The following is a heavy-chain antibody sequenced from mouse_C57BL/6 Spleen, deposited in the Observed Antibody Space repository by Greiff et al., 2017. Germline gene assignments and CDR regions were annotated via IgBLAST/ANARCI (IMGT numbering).Heavy chain of an antibody. V-gene: IGHV2-2*01. J-gene: IGHJ3*01. CDR3: ASYDYAFAY. CDR2: IWSGGST. CDR1: GFSLTSYG. D-gene: IGHD2-4*01. Sequence: VQLVESGPGLVQPSQSLSITCTVYGFSLTSYGVHWVRQSPGKGLEWLGVIWSGGSTDYNAAFISRLSISKDNSKSQVFFKMNSLQADDTAIYYCASYDYAFAYWGQGTLVTVSA.